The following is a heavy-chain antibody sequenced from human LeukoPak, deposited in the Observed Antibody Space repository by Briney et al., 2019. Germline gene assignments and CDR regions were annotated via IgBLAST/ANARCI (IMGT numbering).Heavy chain of an antibody. D-gene: IGHD2-21*01. CDR3: ARDSGDESYYGMDV. J-gene: IGHJ6*02. V-gene: IGHV1-18*01. Sequence: ASVKVSCKASGYTFTSYGISWVRQAPGQGLEWMGWISAYNGNTNYAQKLQGRVTVTTDTSTSTAYVELRSLRSDDTAVYYCARDSGDESYYGMDVWGQGTTVTVSS. CDR2: ISAYNGNT. CDR1: GYTFTSYG.